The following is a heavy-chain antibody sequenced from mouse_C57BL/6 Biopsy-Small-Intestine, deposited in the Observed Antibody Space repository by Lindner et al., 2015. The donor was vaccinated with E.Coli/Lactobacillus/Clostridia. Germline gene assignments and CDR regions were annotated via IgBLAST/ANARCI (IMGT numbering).Heavy chain of an antibody. CDR3: ARDRTGMARVTVDDAFDI. CDR2: ICGYNGKT. V-gene: IGHV1-81*01. CDR1: GFSLNMYG. D-gene: IGHD2-13*01. J-gene: IGHJ1*01. Sequence: SVKVSCKAAGFSLNMYGISWVRQAPGQGLEWMGWICGYNGKTKYSQRFQDRVTMTTDTITDTAVMELRGLRSDDTAVYFCARDRTGMARVTVDDAFDIWGEGTKVTVSS.